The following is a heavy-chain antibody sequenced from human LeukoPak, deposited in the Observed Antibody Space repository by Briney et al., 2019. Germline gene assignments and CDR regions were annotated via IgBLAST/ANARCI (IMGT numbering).Heavy chain of an antibody. J-gene: IGHJ4*02. CDR2: ISGSGGST. CDR1: GFTFSSYA. D-gene: IGHD6-13*01. Sequence: PGGSLRLSCAASGFTFSSYAMSWVRQAPGKGLEWVSAISGSGGSTYYADSVRGRFTISRDNSKNTLHLQMNSLRAEDTAVYYCAKKFMGAAAGRLFGYWGQGTLVTVSS. CDR3: AKKFMGAAAGRLFGY. V-gene: IGHV3-23*01.